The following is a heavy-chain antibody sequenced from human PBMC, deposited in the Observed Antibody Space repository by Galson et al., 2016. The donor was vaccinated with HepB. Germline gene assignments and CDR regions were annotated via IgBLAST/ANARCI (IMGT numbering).Heavy chain of an antibody. CDR3: ATIPEYCRGGACYSLDY. D-gene: IGHD2-15*01. Sequence: SLRLSCAASGFIFSHYSMNWVRQAPGKGLEWVSYISGSSGTIHYTDSVNGRFTISRDNARNSLYLQMNSLRAEDTAVYYCATIPEYCRGGACYSLDYWGQGTLVTVSS. J-gene: IGHJ4*02. CDR1: GFIFSHYS. V-gene: IGHV3-48*01. CDR2: ISGSSGTI.